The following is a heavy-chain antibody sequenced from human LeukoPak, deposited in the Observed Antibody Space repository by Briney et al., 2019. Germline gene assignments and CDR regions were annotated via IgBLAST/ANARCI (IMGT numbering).Heavy chain of an antibody. V-gene: IGHV3-30*02. CDR1: GFTFSSYG. D-gene: IGHD2-2*01. J-gene: IGHJ6*03. CDR2: IRYDGSNK. Sequence: PGGSLRLSCAASGFTFSSYGMHWVRQAPGKGLEWVACIRYDGSNKYYADSVKGRFTISRDNSKNTLYLQMNSLRAEDTAVYYCAKDGVVVVPAASPYYYYMDVWGKGTTVTVSS. CDR3: AKDGVVVVPAASPYYYYMDV.